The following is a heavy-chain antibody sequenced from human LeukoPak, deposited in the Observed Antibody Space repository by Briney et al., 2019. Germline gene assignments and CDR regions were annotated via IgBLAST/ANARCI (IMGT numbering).Heavy chain of an antibody. CDR2: IYYTGNT. CDR1: GDSITTYY. Sequence: SETLSLTCTVSGDSITTYYWSWIRQPPGKGLEWIAYIYYTGNTNYNPSLKSRVTISVDTSKNQISLKLGSVTAADTAVYYCATAPHTYYFDYWGQGTLVTVSS. CDR3: ATAPHTYYFDY. V-gene: IGHV4-59*01. J-gene: IGHJ4*02.